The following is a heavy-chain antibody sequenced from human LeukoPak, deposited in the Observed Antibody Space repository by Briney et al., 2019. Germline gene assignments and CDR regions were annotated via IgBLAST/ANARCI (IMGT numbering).Heavy chain of an antibody. Sequence: GGSLRLSCAASGFTFSSYSMNWVRQAPGKGLEWVSYISSSSSTIYYADSVKGRFTISRDNAKNSLYLQMNSLRAEDTAVYYCARAYYGSGSYYNELDYWGQGTLVTVSS. CDR1: GFTFSSYS. CDR2: ISSSSSTI. J-gene: IGHJ4*02. D-gene: IGHD3-10*01. V-gene: IGHV3-48*04. CDR3: ARAYYGSGSYYNELDY.